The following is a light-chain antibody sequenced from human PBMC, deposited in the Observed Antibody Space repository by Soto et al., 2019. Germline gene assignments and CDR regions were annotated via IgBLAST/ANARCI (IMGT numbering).Light chain of an antibody. Sequence: QSALTQPRSVSGSPGQSVTISCSGTSSDLGGYNYVSWYQHHPGKAPKLMIYDVTLRPSGVPDRFSGSKSSNTASLTISGLQAEDEADYYCCSYAGSFTWVFGGGTKLTVL. V-gene: IGLV2-11*01. CDR1: SSDLGGYNY. CDR2: DVT. CDR3: CSYAGSFTWV. J-gene: IGLJ3*02.